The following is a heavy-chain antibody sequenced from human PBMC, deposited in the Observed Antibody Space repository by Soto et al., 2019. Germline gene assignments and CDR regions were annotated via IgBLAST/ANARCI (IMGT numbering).Heavy chain of an antibody. D-gene: IGHD1-7*01. Sequence: PGGSLRLSCAASGFTFSSYGMHWVRQAPGKGLEWVAVIWYDGSNKYYADSVKGRFTISRDNSKNTLYLQMNSLRAEDTAVYYCARDITGTTGGWFDPWGQGTLVTVSS. CDR1: GFTFSSYG. CDR2: IWYDGSNK. CDR3: ARDITGTTGGWFDP. V-gene: IGHV3-33*01. J-gene: IGHJ5*02.